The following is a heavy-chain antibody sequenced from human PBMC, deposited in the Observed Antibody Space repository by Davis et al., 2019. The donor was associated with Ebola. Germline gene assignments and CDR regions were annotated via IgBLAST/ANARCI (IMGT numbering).Heavy chain of an antibody. CDR2: IYYSGST. Sequence: SETLSLTCSVSGGSISSGTYYWGWIRQAPGKGLEWIGAIYYSGSTYFNPSLKSRVTISVDAFKNQFSLKLTSVTAADTAVYYCVRDPALVVTGGGWFFGLWGRGTLVTVSS. CDR1: GGSISSGTYY. V-gene: IGHV4-39*02. J-gene: IGHJ2*01. CDR3: VRDPALVVTGGGWFFGL. D-gene: IGHD2-21*02.